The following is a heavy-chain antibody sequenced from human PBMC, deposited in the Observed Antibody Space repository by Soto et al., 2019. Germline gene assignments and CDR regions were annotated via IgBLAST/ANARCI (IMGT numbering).Heavy chain of an antibody. J-gene: IGHJ3*02. CDR3: ARDSSGFDAFDI. D-gene: IGHD3-22*01. CDR2: IIPIFGTA. V-gene: IGHV1-69*13. Sequence: ASVKVSCKASGGTFSSYAISWVRQAPGQGLEWMGGIIPIFGTANYAQKFQGRVTITADESTSTAYMELSSLRSEDTAVYYCARDSSGFDAFDIWGQGTMVTVSS. CDR1: GGTFSSYA.